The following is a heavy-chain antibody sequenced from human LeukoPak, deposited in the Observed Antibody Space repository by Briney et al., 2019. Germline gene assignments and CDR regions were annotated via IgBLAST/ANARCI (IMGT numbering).Heavy chain of an antibody. CDR3: ARVGSSSWSAINFDY. D-gene: IGHD6-13*01. J-gene: IGHJ4*02. Sequence: ASVKVSCKASGYTFTCYYMHWVRQAPGQGLEWMGRITPNSGGTNYAQKFQGRVTMTRDTSISTAYMELSRLRSDDTAVYYCARVGSSSWSAINFDYWGQGTLVTVSS. V-gene: IGHV1-2*06. CDR1: GYTFTCYY. CDR2: ITPNSGGT.